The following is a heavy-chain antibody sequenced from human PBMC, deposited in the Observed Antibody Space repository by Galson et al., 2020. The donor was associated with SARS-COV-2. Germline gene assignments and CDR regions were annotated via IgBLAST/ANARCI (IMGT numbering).Heavy chain of an antibody. D-gene: IGHD1-7*01. CDR2: IYYSGST. V-gene: IGHV4-39*01. Sequence: SETLTLTCTVSGGSISSSSYYWGWLRPPPGKGLEWIGSIYYSGSTYYNPSLKSRVTISVDTSKNQFSLKLSSVTAADTAVYYCAILYGTNYYYYGMDVWGQGTTVTVSS. CDR3: AILYGTNYYYYGMDV. CDR1: GGSISSSSYY. J-gene: IGHJ6*02.